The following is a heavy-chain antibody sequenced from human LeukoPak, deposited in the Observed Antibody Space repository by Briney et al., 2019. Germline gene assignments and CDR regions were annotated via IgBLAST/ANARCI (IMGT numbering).Heavy chain of an antibody. Sequence: ASVKVSCTASGYTFTSYGISWVRQAPGQGLEWMGWISAYNGNTNYAQKLQGRVTMTTDTSTSTAYMELRSLRSDDTAVYYCARDQVLCSPDSCLEDWGQGTLVTVSS. J-gene: IGHJ4*02. CDR2: ISAYNGNT. V-gene: IGHV1-18*01. CDR1: GYTFTSYG. D-gene: IGHD2-2*01. CDR3: ARDQVLCSPDSCLED.